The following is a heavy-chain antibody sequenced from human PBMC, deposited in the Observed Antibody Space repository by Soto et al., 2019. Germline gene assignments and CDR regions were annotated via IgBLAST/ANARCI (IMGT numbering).Heavy chain of an antibody. CDR2: IYYSGST. CDR1: GGSISSYY. Sequence: SETLSLTCTVSGGSISSYYWSWIRQPPGKGLEWIGYIYYSGSTNYNPSLKSRVTISVDTSKNQFSLKLSSVTAADTAVYYCARGFGYYDSSGYYFDYWGQGTLVTVSS. V-gene: IGHV4-59*01. J-gene: IGHJ4*02. CDR3: ARGFGYYDSSGYYFDY. D-gene: IGHD3-22*01.